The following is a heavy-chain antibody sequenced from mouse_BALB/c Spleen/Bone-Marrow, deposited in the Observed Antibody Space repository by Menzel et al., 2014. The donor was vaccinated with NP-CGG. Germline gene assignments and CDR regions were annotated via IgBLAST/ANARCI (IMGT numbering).Heavy chain of an antibody. V-gene: IGHV5-4*02. CDR3: ARDGNFAMDY. Sequence: EVQLVESGGGLVKPGGSLKLSCAVSGFTFSDYYMYWVRQNPEKRLEWVATINDGGSYTYYPDSVKGRFTISRDNAKNNLYLQMSSLKSEETAMYYCARDGNFAMDYWGQGTSVTVSS. J-gene: IGHJ4*01. CDR2: INDGGSYT. CDR1: GFTFSDYY. D-gene: IGHD2-1*01.